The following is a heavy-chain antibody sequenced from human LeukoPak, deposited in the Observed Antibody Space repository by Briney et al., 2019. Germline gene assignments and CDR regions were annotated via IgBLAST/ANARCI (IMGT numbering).Heavy chain of an antibody. CDR3: AKDRMVYDILTALVDY. J-gene: IGHJ4*02. Sequence: PGGSLRLSCAASGFTFSSYWMSWVRQAPGKGLEWVSAISGSGGSTYYADSVKGRFTISRDNSKNTLYLQMNSLRAEDTAVYYCAKDRMVYDILTALVDYWGQGTLVTVSS. D-gene: IGHD3-9*01. V-gene: IGHV3-23*01. CDR2: ISGSGGST. CDR1: GFTFSSYW.